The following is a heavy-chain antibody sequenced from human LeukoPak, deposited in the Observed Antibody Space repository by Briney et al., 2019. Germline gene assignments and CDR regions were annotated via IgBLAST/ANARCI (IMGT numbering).Heavy chain of an antibody. D-gene: IGHD3-22*01. CDR1: GGSISSYY. V-gene: IGHV4-39*01. CDR3: ARRSYDGSGYYYVDY. CDR2: ISSGGST. Sequence: SETLSLTCTVSGGSISSYYWSWIRQPPGKGLEWIGSISSGGSTHYIPSLKSRVTISVDTPKNQFSLKLSSVTAADTAVYYCARRSYDGSGYYYVDYWGQGTLVTVSS. J-gene: IGHJ4*02.